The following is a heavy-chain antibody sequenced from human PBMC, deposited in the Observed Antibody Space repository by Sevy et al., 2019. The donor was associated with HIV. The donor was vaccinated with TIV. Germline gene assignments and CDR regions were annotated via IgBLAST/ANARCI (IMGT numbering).Heavy chain of an antibody. CDR3: ARHYIDCSGGSCSSDYFDY. CDR2: IKNKGNNYAT. Sequence: GGSLRLSCAASGFTFSGSAMHWVRRASGKGLEWIGRIKNKGNNYATAYGASVKGRFTISRDDSKNTAYLQMNSLKTEDTAMYYCARHYIDCSGGSCSSDYFDYWGQGTLVTVSS. D-gene: IGHD2-15*01. CDR1: GFTFSGSA. V-gene: IGHV3-73*01. J-gene: IGHJ4*02.